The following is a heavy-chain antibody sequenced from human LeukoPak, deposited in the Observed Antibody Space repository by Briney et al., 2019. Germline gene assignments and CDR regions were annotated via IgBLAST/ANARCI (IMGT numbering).Heavy chain of an antibody. J-gene: IGHJ4*02. CDR3: ALFYSSSHPFDY. V-gene: IGHV1-18*01. CDR1: GYTFTTYG. Sequence: GASVKVSCKASGYTFTTYGISWVRQAPGQGLEWMGWISAFNGNINYAQNLQGRVTMTTDTPTSTAYMELRSLRCDDTAVYYCALFYSSSHPFDYWGQGTLVTVSA. CDR2: ISAFNGNI. D-gene: IGHD6-6*01.